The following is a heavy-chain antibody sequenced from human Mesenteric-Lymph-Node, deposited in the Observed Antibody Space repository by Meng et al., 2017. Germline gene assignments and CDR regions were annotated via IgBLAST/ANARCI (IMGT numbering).Heavy chain of an antibody. V-gene: IGHV1-24*01. CDR1: GYTLTELS. Sequence: QVQLIQFGAEVKKPGASVKVSCKVSGYTLTELSMHWVRQAPGKGLEWMGGFDPEDGETIYAQKFQGRVTMTEDTSTDTAYMELSSLRSEDTAVYYCATGDFWSGYYNYWGQGTLVTVSS. CDR3: ATGDFWSGYYNY. CDR2: FDPEDGET. J-gene: IGHJ4*02. D-gene: IGHD3-3*01.